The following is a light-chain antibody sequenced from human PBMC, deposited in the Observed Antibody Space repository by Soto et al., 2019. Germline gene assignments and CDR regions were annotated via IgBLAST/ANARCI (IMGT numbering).Light chain of an antibody. CDR2: DAS. J-gene: IGKJ1*01. CDR1: QDISNY. Sequence: DIQMTQSPSSLSASVGDRVTITCQASQDISNYLNWYQQKPGKAPKLLIYDASNLETGVPSRFSGSGSGTDFTFTISSLQPEDSATYYCQQYDNLLSFGQGTKVEIK. V-gene: IGKV1-33*01. CDR3: QQYDNLLS.